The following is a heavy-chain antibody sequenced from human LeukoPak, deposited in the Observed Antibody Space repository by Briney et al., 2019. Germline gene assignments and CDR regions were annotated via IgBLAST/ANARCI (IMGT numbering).Heavy chain of an antibody. CDR3: AARGWYCSGGSCYPTFDY. CDR1: GYSISSGYY. J-gene: IGHJ4*02. V-gene: IGHV4-38-2*01. Sequence: SETLSLTCSVSGYSISSGYYWGWIRQPPGQGLEWIGTIYHTGSTYYNPSLKSRVTISVDTSKNQFSLKLSSVTAADTAVYYCAARGWYCSGGSCYPTFDYWGQGTLVTVSS. D-gene: IGHD2-15*01. CDR2: IYHTGST.